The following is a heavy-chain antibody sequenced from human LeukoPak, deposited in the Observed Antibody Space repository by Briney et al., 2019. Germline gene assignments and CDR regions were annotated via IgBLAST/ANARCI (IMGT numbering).Heavy chain of an antibody. J-gene: IGHJ4*02. Sequence: GGSLRLSCAASGFTFSDYYMSWIRQAPGKGLQWVSYISTGGSTIYYADSVKGRFTISRDNAKNSLYLQMNSLRAEDTAVYYCARAEEGVWLRGYFDYWGQGTLVTVSS. CDR2: ISTGGSTI. CDR3: ARAEEGVWLRGYFDY. CDR1: GFTFSDYY. V-gene: IGHV3-11*04. D-gene: IGHD5-12*01.